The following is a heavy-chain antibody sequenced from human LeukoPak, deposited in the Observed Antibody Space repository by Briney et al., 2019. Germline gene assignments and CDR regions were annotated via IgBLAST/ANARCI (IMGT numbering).Heavy chain of an antibody. J-gene: IGHJ5*02. CDR3: ARAARHFWSGYYTGANWFDP. CDR1: GGSFSGYY. V-gene: IGHV4-34*01. Sequence: PSEALSLTCAVYGGSFSGYYWSWIRQPPGKGLEWMGEINHSGSTNYNPSLKSRVTISVDTSKNQFSLKLSSVTAADTAVYYCARAARHFWSGYYTGANWFDPWGQGTLVTVSS. CDR2: INHSGST. D-gene: IGHD3-3*02.